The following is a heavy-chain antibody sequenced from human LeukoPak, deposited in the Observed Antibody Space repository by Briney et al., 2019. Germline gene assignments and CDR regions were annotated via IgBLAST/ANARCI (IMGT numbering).Heavy chain of an antibody. Sequence: GGSLRLSCETSGFTFTNYWMGWVRQAPGKGLEWVANINPDGRDTYYVDSVKGRFTISRDNAKKSMFLQMNSLRAEDTALFSCVRWVVQAGMDYWGQGTLVTVSS. V-gene: IGHV3-7*01. CDR1: GFTFTNYW. J-gene: IGHJ4*02. CDR3: VRWVVQAGMDY. CDR2: INPDGRDT. D-gene: IGHD2-2*01.